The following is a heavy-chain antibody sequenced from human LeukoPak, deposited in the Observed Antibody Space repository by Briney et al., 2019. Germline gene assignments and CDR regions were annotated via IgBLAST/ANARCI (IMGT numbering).Heavy chain of an antibody. V-gene: IGHV3-23*01. D-gene: IGHD4-17*01. Sequence: PGGSLRLSCAASRLTFSSYAMNWVRQAPGKGLEWVPSISGSGDNTHYADSVKGRFTISRDNSKNMMYLQMNSLRAEDTALYYCARDRYGDYSFDYWGQGILVTVSS. CDR3: ARDRYGDYSFDY. J-gene: IGHJ4*02. CDR2: ISGSGDNT. CDR1: RLTFSSYA.